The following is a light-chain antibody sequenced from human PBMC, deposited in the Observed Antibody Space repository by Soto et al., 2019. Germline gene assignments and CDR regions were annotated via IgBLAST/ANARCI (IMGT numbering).Light chain of an antibody. CDR2: DAS. Sequence: EIVLTQSPATLSWSPGERATLSCRASQSVSTYLAWYQQKPGQAPRLLIYDASSRATGIPARFSGSGSGTEFTLTISSLEPEDFAVYYCQQRSSWPVTFGQGTRVEIK. CDR3: QQRSSWPVT. J-gene: IGKJ1*01. CDR1: QSVSTY. V-gene: IGKV3-11*01.